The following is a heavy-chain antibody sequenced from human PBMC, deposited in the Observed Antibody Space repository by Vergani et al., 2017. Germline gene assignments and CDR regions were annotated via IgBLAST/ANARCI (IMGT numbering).Heavy chain of an antibody. CDR3: ARSPSILTGYYRGGFDY. V-gene: IGHV3-7*01. Sequence: EVQLVESGGGLVQPGGSLRLSCAASGFTFSSYSMSWVRQAPGKGLEWVANIKQDGSEKYYVDSVKGRFTISRDNAKNSLYLQMNSLRAEDTAVYYCARSPSILTGYYRGGFDYWGQGTLVTVSS. D-gene: IGHD3-9*01. CDR1: GFTFSSYS. J-gene: IGHJ4*02. CDR2: IKQDGSEK.